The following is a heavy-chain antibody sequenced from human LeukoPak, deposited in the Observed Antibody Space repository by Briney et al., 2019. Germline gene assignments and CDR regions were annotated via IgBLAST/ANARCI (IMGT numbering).Heavy chain of an antibody. Sequence: SETLSLTCTVSGYSISSGYYWGWIRQPPGKGLEWIGSIYHSGSTYYNPSLKSRVTISVDTSKNQFSLQLNSVTPEDTAVYYCARDREMVTIKGDAFDIWGQGTMVAVSS. V-gene: IGHV4-38-2*02. D-gene: IGHD5-24*01. CDR3: ARDREMVTIKGDAFDI. CDR1: GYSISSGYY. J-gene: IGHJ3*02. CDR2: IYHSGST.